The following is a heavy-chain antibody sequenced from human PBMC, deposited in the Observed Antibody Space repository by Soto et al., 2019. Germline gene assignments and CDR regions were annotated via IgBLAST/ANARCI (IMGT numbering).Heavy chain of an antibody. CDR1: GYTFTSYG. Sequence: QVQLVQSGAEVKKPGASVKVSCKASGYTFTSYGISWVRQAPGQGLEWMGWISAYNGNTNYAQKLQGRVTMTTDTTRSTAYRELRSLRSDDTAVYYCARDRGTVTTGWFDPWGQGTLVTVSS. CDR3: ARDRGTVTTGWFDP. V-gene: IGHV1-18*01. D-gene: IGHD4-4*01. J-gene: IGHJ5*02. CDR2: ISAYNGNT.